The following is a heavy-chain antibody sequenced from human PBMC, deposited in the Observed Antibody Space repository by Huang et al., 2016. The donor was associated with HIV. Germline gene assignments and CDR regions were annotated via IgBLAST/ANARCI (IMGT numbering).Heavy chain of an antibody. CDR2: SGSHNGDT. D-gene: IGHD2-2*02. CDR1: GYDFTSYG. J-gene: IGHJ3*02. V-gene: IGHV1-18*01. Sequence: QVQLVQSGGEVKKPGASVKVPCKASGYDFTSYGVSWVRQAPGQGLEWGGWSGSHNGDTNYAQRFQGRGTLTTDTSTNTAYMERRSLRSDDTAIYYCARDPWYTNVWKRNAASVIWGQGTMVIVSS. CDR3: ARDPWYTNVWKRNAASVI.